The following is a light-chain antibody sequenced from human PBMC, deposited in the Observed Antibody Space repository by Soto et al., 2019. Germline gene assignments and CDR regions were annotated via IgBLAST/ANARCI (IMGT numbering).Light chain of an antibody. CDR2: AAS. CDR1: QSVSSY. V-gene: IGKV1-39*01. J-gene: IGKJ3*01. CDR3: QQSYSTPFT. Sequence: DIQMTQSPSSLSASVGHRVTITCRASQSVSSYLNWYQQKPGKAPKLLIYAASTLQSGVPSRFSGGGSGTDFTLTISSLQPEDFATYYCQQSYSTPFTFGPGTKVDIK.